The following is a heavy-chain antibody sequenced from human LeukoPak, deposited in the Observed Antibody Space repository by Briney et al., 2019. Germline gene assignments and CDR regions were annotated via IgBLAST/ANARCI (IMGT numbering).Heavy chain of an antibody. V-gene: IGHV4-61*02. D-gene: IGHD4-11*01. CDR3: AREPTIVRLTTGWFDP. Sequence: NPSETLSLTCNVSGGSISRDSYYWSWIRQPAGKGLEWIGRIYASGSTNYNPSLKSRVTISVDTSKNQSSLKLRSVTAADTAVYYCAREPTIVRLTTGWFDPWGQGTLVTVSS. J-gene: IGHJ5*02. CDR2: IYASGST. CDR1: GGSISRDSYY.